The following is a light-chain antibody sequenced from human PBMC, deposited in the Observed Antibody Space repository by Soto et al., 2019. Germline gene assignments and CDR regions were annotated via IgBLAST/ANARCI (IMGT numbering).Light chain of an antibody. V-gene: IGLV2-14*01. CDR2: DVS. CDR3: SSYTSSSTSDV. J-gene: IGLJ1*01. CDR1: SSDVGGYNY. Sequence: QSVLTQPASVSGSPGQSITISCTGTSSDVGGYNYVSWYQQHPGKAPKLMIYDVSNRPSGVSNRFSGSKSGNTASLTISGLQAEDAADYYCSSYTSSSTSDVFGPESKGTVL.